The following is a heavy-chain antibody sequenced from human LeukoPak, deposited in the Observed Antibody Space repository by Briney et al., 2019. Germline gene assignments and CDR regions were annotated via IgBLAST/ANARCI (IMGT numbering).Heavy chain of an antibody. V-gene: IGHV4-38-2*02. CDR3: ARAKPSIAAAGTIGY. CDR1: GYSISSGYY. J-gene: IGHJ4*02. CDR2: IYHSGST. D-gene: IGHD6-13*01. Sequence: PSETLSLTCTVSGYSISSGYYWGRIRQPPGKGLEWIGSIYHSGSTYYNPSLKSRVTISVDTSKNQFSLKLSSVTAADTAVYYYARAKPSIAAAGTIGYWGQGTLVTVSS.